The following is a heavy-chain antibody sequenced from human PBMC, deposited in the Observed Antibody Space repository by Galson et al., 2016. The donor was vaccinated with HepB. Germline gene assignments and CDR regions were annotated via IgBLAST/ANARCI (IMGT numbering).Heavy chain of an antibody. CDR3: ARRRGDYYESGSLDAFDI. V-gene: IGHV3-48*02. D-gene: IGHD3-10*01. CDR1: GFTFSSYS. J-gene: IGHJ3*02. Sequence: SLRLSCAASGFTFSSYSMNWVRQAPGKGLEWVSYISSSSNTRYYADSVKGRFTISRDNAQNSLYLQMNSLRDEDTAVYYCARRRGDYYESGSLDAFDIWGQGSMVTVSS. CDR2: ISSSSNTR.